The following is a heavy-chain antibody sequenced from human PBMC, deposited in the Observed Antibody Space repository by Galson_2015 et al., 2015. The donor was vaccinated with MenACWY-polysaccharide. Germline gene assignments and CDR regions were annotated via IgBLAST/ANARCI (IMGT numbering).Heavy chain of an antibody. Sequence: ETLSLTCTVSNGSITSYYWSWIRQPAGQGLEWIGRIHASGSTTSHPSFRGRVTLSVDMSTHQFSLGLTSVTAADTAVFYCARRSLGNWYFDLWGRGTLVTVSS. CDR2: IHASGST. J-gene: IGHJ2*01. CDR1: NGSITSYY. CDR3: ARRSLGNWYFDL. D-gene: IGHD7-27*01. V-gene: IGHV4-4*07.